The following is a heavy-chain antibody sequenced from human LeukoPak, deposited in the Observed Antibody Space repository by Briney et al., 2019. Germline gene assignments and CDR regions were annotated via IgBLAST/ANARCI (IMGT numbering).Heavy chain of an antibody. CDR2: IYPGDSDT. J-gene: IGHJ3*02. CDR1: GHSFTSYW. Sequence: GESLKISCKGSGHSFTSYWIGWVRQMPGKGLEWMGIIYPGDSDTRYSPSFQGQVTISADKSISTAYLQWSSLKASDTAMYYCARHLTGGGDHLYAFDIWGQGTMVTVSS. CDR3: ARHLTGGGDHLYAFDI. V-gene: IGHV5-51*01. D-gene: IGHD2-21*02.